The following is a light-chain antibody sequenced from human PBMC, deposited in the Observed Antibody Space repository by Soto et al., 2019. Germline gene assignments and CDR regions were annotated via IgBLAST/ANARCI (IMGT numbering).Light chain of an antibody. Sequence: QAVVTQPPSVSGARGQRVTISCTGSSSNIGAGYDVHWYQQLPGTAPKLLIYGNSNRPSGVPDRFSGSKSGTSASLAITGLQAEDEADYYCQSYDSSLSGVVFGGGTQLTVL. V-gene: IGLV1-40*01. J-gene: IGLJ2*01. CDR1: SSNIGAGYD. CDR3: QSYDSSLSGVV. CDR2: GNS.